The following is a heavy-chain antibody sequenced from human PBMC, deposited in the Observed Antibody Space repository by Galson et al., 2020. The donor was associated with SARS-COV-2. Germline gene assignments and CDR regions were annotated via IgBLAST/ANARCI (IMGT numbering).Heavy chain of an antibody. CDR3: ATEAFDFEGLVVVKKSSAAFDI. D-gene: IGHD3-16*02. Sequence: GESLKISCEGSGFTFSAVWMNWVRQAPGKGLEWVGRIKSKRDGGTSDYAEPVKGRFTISRDDSKNTLYLQMSDLKTEDTAVYSCATEAFDFEGLVVVKKSSAAFDIWGQGTKVTVSS. J-gene: IGHJ3*02. CDR2: IKSKRDGGTS. CDR1: GFTFSAVW. V-gene: IGHV3-15*01.